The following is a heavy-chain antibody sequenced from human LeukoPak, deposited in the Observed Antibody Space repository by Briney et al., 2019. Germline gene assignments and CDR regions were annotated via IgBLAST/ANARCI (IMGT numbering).Heavy chain of an antibody. CDR3: AKDPMTSVTTTAY. V-gene: IGHV3-23*01. D-gene: IGHD4-17*01. Sequence: GGSLRLSCTASGFTFSSYAMSWVRQAPGKGLEWVSSISDTGDSTYYADSVKGRFTISRDNSKNTLYLQMISLRAEDTAVYYCAKDPMTSVTTTAYWGQGTLVTVSS. CDR2: ISDTGDST. J-gene: IGHJ4*02. CDR1: GFTFSSYA.